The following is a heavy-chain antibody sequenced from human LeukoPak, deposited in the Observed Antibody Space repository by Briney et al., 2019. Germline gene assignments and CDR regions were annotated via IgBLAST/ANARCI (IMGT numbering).Heavy chain of an antibody. Sequence: GASVKVSCKASGYTFTGYYMHWVRQAPGQGLEWMGWINPNSGDTNYAEKLQGRVTMTRDTSITTAYMGLSRLGSDDTAVYYCARQSWGARNFDYWGQGTLVTVSS. CDR3: ARQSWGARNFDY. CDR1: GYTFTGYY. J-gene: IGHJ4*02. V-gene: IGHV1-2*02. D-gene: IGHD6-13*01. CDR2: INPNSGDT.